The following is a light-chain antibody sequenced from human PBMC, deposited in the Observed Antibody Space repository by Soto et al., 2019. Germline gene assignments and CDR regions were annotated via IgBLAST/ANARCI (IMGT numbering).Light chain of an antibody. V-gene: IGKV1-33*01. CDR1: HHISDY. CDR2: DAS. J-gene: IGKJ4*01. CDR3: LQYDSEPRL. Sequence: DIQMTQSPSSLSASVGDRVTITCQASHHISDYLNWYQQRPGKAPKLLIYDASNLQTGVPIRFRGSGSGTHFTLTISRLQPEDAATYYCLQYDSEPRLFGGGTNVEI.